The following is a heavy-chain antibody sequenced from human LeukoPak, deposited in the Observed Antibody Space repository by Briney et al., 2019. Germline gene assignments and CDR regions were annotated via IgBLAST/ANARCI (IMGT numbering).Heavy chain of an antibody. D-gene: IGHD3-22*01. Sequence: GGSLRLSCAASGFTFRFYWMHWVRQAPGKGLVWVSRIENDGSSTSYADSVKGRFTISRDNAKNTLYLQMNSLSAEDTAVYYCVRDPHNYDRSGYQDAFDIWGQGTMVTVSS. CDR2: IENDGSST. CDR3: VRDPHNYDRSGYQDAFDI. CDR1: GFTFRFYW. J-gene: IGHJ3*02. V-gene: IGHV3-74*01.